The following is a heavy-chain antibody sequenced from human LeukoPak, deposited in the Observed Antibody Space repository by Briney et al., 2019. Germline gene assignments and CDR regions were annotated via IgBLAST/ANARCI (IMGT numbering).Heavy chain of an antibody. J-gene: IGHJ6*03. D-gene: IGHD4-17*01. Sequence: SQTLSLTCAISGDSFSSNSAAWTWIRQSPWRGLELLGRTYYRSKWDNDYAVSVKSRITINPDTSKNQFSLQLNSVTPEDTAVYYCARGRVTTIANYYYIDVWGKGTTVTVSS. CDR3: ARGRVTTIANYYYIDV. CDR1: GDSFSSNSAA. CDR2: TYYRSKWDN. V-gene: IGHV6-1*01.